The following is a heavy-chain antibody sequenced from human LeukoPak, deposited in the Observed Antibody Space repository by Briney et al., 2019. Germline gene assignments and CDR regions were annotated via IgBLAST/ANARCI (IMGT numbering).Heavy chain of an antibody. D-gene: IGHD6-19*01. J-gene: IGHJ4*02. CDR3: ASGKQWLANLDY. CDR1: GGSISSYY. Sequence: SETLSLTCTVSGGSISSYYWTWIRQPAGKGLEWIGRIYTSGNTNYNPSLKSRVTIFVDTSKNQFTLTLTSVTAADTAVYYCASGKQWLANLDYWGQGTLVTVSS. CDR2: IYTSGNT. V-gene: IGHV4-4*07.